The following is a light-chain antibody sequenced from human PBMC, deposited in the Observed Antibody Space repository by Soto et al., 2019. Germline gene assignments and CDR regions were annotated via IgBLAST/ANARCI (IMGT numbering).Light chain of an antibody. CDR3: NSYTSSRAYV. J-gene: IGLJ1*01. CDR1: SSDVGKYDY. Sequence: QSALTQPPSASGSPGQSVTISCTGTSSDVGKYDYVSWFQHHPGKAPKLIIYEVSKRPSGVPDRFSGSKSGSTASLTVSGLQTEDEADYYCNSYTSSRAYVFGIGTKVTVL. V-gene: IGLV2-8*01. CDR2: EVS.